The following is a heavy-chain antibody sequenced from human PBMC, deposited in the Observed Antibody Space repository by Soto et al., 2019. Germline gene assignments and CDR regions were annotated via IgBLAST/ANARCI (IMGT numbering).Heavy chain of an antibody. CDR3: VRGRDYYDSSGYLFDAFDI. D-gene: IGHD3-22*01. CDR1: GGTFSSYA. V-gene: IGHV1-69*13. CDR2: IIPIFGTA. J-gene: IGHJ3*02. Sequence: SVKVSCKASGGTFSSYAISWVRQAPGQGLEWMGGIIPIFGTANYAQKFQGRVTITADESTSTAYMELSSLRSEDTAVYYCVRGRDYYDSSGYLFDAFDIWGQGTMVTVSS.